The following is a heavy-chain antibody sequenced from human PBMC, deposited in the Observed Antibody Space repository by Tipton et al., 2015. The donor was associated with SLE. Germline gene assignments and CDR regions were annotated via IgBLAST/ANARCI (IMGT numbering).Heavy chain of an antibody. D-gene: IGHD6-19*01. V-gene: IGHV3-30*02. CDR3: AKGEPWRPGEGIWDY. J-gene: IGHJ4*02. CDR2: IRYDGSNK. Sequence: GSLRLSCAASGFTFSSYGMHWVRQAPGKGLEWVAFIRYDGSNKYYADSVKGRFTISRDNSKNTLYLQMNSLRAEDTAVYYCAKGEPWRPGEGIWDYWGQGTLVTVSS. CDR1: GFTFSSYG.